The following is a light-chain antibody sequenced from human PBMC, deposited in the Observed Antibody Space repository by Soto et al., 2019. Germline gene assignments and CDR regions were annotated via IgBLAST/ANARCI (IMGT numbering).Light chain of an antibody. Sequence: EIVMTQSPATLSVSPGERATLSCRASQSISGELAWYQQRPGQPPRLLIYGVSTRATGVPARFSGSGSGSDFTLTIGGLQSEDFAVYYCQQGHDWPLTFGQGTRLDI. CDR1: QSISGE. V-gene: IGKV3-15*01. J-gene: IGKJ2*01. CDR2: GVS. CDR3: QQGHDWPLT.